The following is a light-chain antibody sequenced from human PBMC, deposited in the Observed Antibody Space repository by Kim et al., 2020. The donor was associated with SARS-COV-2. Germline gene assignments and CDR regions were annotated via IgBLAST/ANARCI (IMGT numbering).Light chain of an antibody. CDR2: AAS. J-gene: IGKJ1*01. CDR1: QSISTH. V-gene: IGKV1-39*01. Sequence: ASVGDRVTLACRTSQSISTHMIWYQQKPGKAPDLLIYAASSLVSGVPSRFSGTGSGTDFTLTISSLQPEDFATYYCQQTYSTPATFGQGTKVDIK. CDR3: QQTYSTPAT.